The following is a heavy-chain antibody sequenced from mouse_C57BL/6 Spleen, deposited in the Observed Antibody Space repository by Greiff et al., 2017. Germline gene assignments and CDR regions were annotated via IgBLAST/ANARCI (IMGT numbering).Heavy chain of an antibody. Sequence: QVQLKQSGAEPVRPGTSVKVSCKASGYAFTNYLIEWVKQRPGQGLEWIGVVNPGSGGTNYNEKFKGKATLTADKSSSTAYMQLSSLTSEDSAVYFCARGAYYGSSHFDYWGQGTTLTVSS. J-gene: IGHJ2*01. D-gene: IGHD1-1*01. V-gene: IGHV1-54*01. CDR2: VNPGSGGT. CDR1: GYAFTNYL. CDR3: ARGAYYGSSHFDY.